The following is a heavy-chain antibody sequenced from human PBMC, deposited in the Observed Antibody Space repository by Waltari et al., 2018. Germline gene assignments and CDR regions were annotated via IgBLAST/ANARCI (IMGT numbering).Heavy chain of an antibody. CDR2: ISYDGSNK. V-gene: IGHV3-30*01. Sequence: QVQLVESGGGVVQPGRSLRLSCAASGLTFSSYAMPWVRQAPGKGLEWVAVISYDGSNKYYADSVKGRFTISRDNSKNTLYLQMNSLRAEDTAVYYCARDGSGGNYYFDYWGQGTLVTVSS. D-gene: IGHD2-15*01. CDR3: ARDGSGGNYYFDY. J-gene: IGHJ4*02. CDR1: GLTFSSYA.